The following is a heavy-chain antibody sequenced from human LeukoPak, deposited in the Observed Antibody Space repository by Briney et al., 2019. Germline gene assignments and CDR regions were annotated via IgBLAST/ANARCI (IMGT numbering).Heavy chain of an antibody. V-gene: IGHV4-34*01. J-gene: IGHJ4*02. CDR2: INHSGGT. CDR1: GGSFSGYY. D-gene: IGHD3-9*01. CDR3: ASSRYYDFLTGYWLYYFDY. Sequence: PSETLSLTCAVYGGSFSGYYWSWIRQPPGKGLDWIGEINHSGGTNYNPSLKSRVTISVDTSKNQFSLKLSSVTAADTAVYYCASSRYYDFLTGYWLYYFDYWGQGTLVTVSS.